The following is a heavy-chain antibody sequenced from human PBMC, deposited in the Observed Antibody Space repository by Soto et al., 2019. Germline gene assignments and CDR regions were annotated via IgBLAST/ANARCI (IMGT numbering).Heavy chain of an antibody. Sequence: SQTLSLTCVISGDNVSSNNAAWHWFRQSPSRGLEWLGRTYYRSKWYNDYAVSVKSRITINSDTSKNQFSLQLNSVTPDDTAVYFCARSPTPMSGAAFVYWGQGALVTVSS. J-gene: IGHJ4*02. CDR3: ARSPTPMSGAAFVY. CDR1: GDNVSSNNAA. V-gene: IGHV6-1*01. D-gene: IGHD2-8*02. CDR2: TYYRSKWYN.